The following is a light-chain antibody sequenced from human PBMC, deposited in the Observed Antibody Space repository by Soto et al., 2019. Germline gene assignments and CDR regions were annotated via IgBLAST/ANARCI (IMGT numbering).Light chain of an antibody. CDR2: DVS. J-gene: IGLJ1*01. CDR3: SSYTNSSPFV. V-gene: IGLV2-14*01. Sequence: QSALTQPASVSGSPGQSITISCTGTSSDVGGYNYVSWYQQHPGKAPKLMIYDVSNWPSGVSNRFSGSKSGNTASLTISGLQAEDEADYYCSSYTNSSPFVFGTGTK. CDR1: SSDVGGYNY.